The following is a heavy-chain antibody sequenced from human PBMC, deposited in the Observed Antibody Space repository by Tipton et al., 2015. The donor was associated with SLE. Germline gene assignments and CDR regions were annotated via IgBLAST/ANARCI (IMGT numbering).Heavy chain of an antibody. V-gene: IGHV4-59*11. CDR3: ARWGSGWYAGFDH. Sequence: GLVKPSETLSVTCTVSGDSTGSHYWNWIRQSPGKGLEWLGYIEYSGSTKYDSSLKSRATISVDTSKNQFTLSLRSVTTADTATYSCARWGSGWYAGFDHWGQGNLVFVSS. J-gene: IGHJ4*02. CDR2: IEYSGST. D-gene: IGHD6-19*01. CDR1: GDSTGSHY.